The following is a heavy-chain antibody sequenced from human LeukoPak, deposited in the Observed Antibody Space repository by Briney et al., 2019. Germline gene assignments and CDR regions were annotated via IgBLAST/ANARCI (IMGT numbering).Heavy chain of an antibody. J-gene: IGHJ5*02. CDR1: GYTFTSYY. Sequence: ASVKVSCKASGYTFTSYYMHWVRQAPGQGLEWMGIINPSGGSTSYAQKFQGRVTMTRDTSTSTVYMELSSLRSEDTAVCYCARGGSSGSYSKATIWFDPWGQGTLVTVSS. D-gene: IGHD3-10*01. CDR3: ARGGSSGSYSKATIWFDP. V-gene: IGHV1-46*01. CDR2: INPSGGST.